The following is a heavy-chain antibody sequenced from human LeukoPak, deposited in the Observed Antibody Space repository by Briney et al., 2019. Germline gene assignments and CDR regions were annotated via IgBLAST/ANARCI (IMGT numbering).Heavy chain of an antibody. J-gene: IGHJ3*02. CDR2: LYPGDSET. Sequence: GGALKISGKGSGYCFTKYWIGWAGQTPGKGLEGMGILYPGDSETRYSLSFQGQVTISADKSISTAYLQWSSLKASDTAMYYCARHVGTNARDAFDIWGQGTMVTVSS. V-gene: IGHV5-51*01. CDR1: GYCFTKYW. CDR3: ARHVGTNARDAFDI. D-gene: IGHD2-2*01.